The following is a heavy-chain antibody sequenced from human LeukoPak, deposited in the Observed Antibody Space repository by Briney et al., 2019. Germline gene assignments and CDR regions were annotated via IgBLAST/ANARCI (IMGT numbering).Heavy chain of an antibody. CDR2: IYYSGST. D-gene: IGHD6-19*01. CDR1: GGSISSSSYY. Sequence: SETLSLTCTVSGGSISSSSYYWGWIRQPPGKGLEWIGGIYYSGSTYYNPSLKSRVTISVDTSKNQFSLKLSSVTAADTAVYYCARDSGWYYFDYWGQGTLVTVSS. J-gene: IGHJ4*02. CDR3: ARDSGWYYFDY. V-gene: IGHV4-39*07.